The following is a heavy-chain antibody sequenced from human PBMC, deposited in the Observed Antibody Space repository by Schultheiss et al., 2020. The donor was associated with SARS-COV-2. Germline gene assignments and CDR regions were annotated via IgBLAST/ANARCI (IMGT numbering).Heavy chain of an antibody. J-gene: IGHJ4*02. D-gene: IGHD4/OR15-4a*01. V-gene: IGHV4-59*01. Sequence: SETLSLTCTVSGGSINSFYWSWVRQPPGGGLEWIGYIYYNGGTNNNPSLKSRVTISVDTSKRHFSLKLSSVTAADTAVYYCARRVLRLTGDEGFDYWGQGTLVTVSS. CDR1: GGSINSFY. CDR2: IYYNGGT. CDR3: ARRVLRLTGDEGFDY.